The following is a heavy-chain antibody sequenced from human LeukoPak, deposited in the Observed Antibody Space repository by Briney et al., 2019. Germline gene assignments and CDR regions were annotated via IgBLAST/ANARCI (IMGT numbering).Heavy chain of an antibody. CDR2: ISSSGSTI. CDR1: GFTFSDYY. CDR3: ARKWGLKEDRRRDNWFDP. J-gene: IGHJ5*02. D-gene: IGHD2-8*01. Sequence: PGESLRLSCAPSGFTFSDYYMSWIRQAPGKGLEWVSYISSSGSTIYYADSVKGRFTISRDNAKNSLYLQMNSLRAEDTAVYYCARKWGLKEDRRRDNWFDPWGQGTLVTVSS. V-gene: IGHV3-11*01.